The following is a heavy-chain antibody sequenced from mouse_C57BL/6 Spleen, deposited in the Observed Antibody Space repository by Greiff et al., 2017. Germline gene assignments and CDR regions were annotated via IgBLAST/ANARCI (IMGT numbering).Heavy chain of an antibody. V-gene: IGHV1-80*01. D-gene: IGHD1-1*01. Sequence: QVQLQQSGAELVKPGASVKISCKASGYAFSSYWMNWVKQRPGKGLEWIGQIYPGDGDTNYNGKFKGKATLTADKSSSTAYMQLSSLTSEDSAVYFCARYYYGSSYRYYAMDYWGQGTSVTVSS. CDR2: IYPGDGDT. CDR1: GYAFSSYW. J-gene: IGHJ4*01. CDR3: ARYYYGSSYRYYAMDY.